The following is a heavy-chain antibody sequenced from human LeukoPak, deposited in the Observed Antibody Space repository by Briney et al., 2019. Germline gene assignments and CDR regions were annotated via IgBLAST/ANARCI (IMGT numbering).Heavy chain of an antibody. CDR2: IKEDGSDK. CDR1: GFTFSSYW. CDR3: ARGGYSRGDY. V-gene: IGHV3-7*03. Sequence: PGGSLRLSCAASGFTFSSYWMSWVRQAPGKGLEWVANIKEDGSDKYYEDSVKGRFTISRDNAKNSLYMQMNSLRAEDTAVYYCARGGYSRGDYWGQGTLVTVSS. J-gene: IGHJ4*02. D-gene: IGHD5-24*01.